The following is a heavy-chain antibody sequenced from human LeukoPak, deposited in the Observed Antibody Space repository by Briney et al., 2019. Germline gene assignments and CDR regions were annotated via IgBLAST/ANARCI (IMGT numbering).Heavy chain of an antibody. J-gene: IGHJ4*02. Sequence: GASVKVSCKASGYTFTGHYIHWVRQAPGQGLEWMGWINPKSGGANYAQKFQGRVTMTRDTSISTAYMELSRLRSDDTAVYYCARELRIAVAGTISGYFDYWGQGTLVTVSS. V-gene: IGHV1-2*02. CDR2: INPKSGGA. D-gene: IGHD6-19*01. CDR3: ARELRIAVAGTISGYFDY. CDR1: GYTFTGHY.